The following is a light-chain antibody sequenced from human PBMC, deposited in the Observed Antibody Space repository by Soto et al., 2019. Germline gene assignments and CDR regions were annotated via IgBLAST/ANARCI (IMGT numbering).Light chain of an antibody. V-gene: IGKV2-28*01. CDR2: LGS. J-gene: IGKJ5*01. CDR3: MQALQTPPG. Sequence: DIVMTQSPLSLPVTPGEPASISCRSSQSLLHSNGYNYLDWYLQKPGQSPQLLIYLGSNRASGVPDRLSGSGSGTDFTLKISRVEAEDVGVYYCMQALQTPPGFGQGTRLEIK. CDR1: QSLLHSNGYNY.